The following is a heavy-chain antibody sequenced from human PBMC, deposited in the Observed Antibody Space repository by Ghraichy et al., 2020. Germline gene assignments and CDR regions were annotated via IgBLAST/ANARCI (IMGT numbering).Heavy chain of an antibody. Sequence: ESLNISCTVSGGSVSSGSYYWSWIRQPPGKGLEWIGYIYYSGSTNYNPPLKSRVTISVDTSKNQFSLKLSSVTAADTAVYYCARENRDTVTTFGDFDYWGQGPLLTVSS. CDR2: IYYSGST. D-gene: IGHD4-11*01. CDR3: ARENRDTVTTFGDFDY. V-gene: IGHV4-61*01. CDR1: GGSVSSGSYY. J-gene: IGHJ4*02.